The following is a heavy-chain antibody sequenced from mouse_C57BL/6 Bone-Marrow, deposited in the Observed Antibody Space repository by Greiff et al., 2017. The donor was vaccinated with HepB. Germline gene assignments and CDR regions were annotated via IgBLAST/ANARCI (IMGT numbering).Heavy chain of an antibody. D-gene: IGHD2-3*01. CDR3: ASYDGYYCWYFDV. V-gene: IGHV1-26*01. CDR2: INPNNGGT. CDR1: GYTFTDYY. Sequence: EVQLQQSGPELVKPGASVKISCKASGYTFTDYYMNWVKQSHGKSLEWIGDINPNNGGTSYNQKFKGKATLTVDKSSSTAYMELRSLTSEDSAVYYCASYDGYYCWYFDVWGTGTTVTVSS. J-gene: IGHJ1*03.